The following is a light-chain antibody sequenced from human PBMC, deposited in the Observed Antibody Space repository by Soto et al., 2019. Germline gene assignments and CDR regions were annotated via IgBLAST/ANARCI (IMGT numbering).Light chain of an antibody. CDR2: DAS. CDR1: QSVNSY. CDR3: QQRSNWPLT. V-gene: IGKV3-11*01. Sequence: EIVLTQSPANLSLSPGERATLSCRASQSVNSYLAWYQQKPGQAPRLLIYDASNRATGIPARFSGSGSGTDFTLTISSLEPEDFAVYYCQQRSNWPLTFGGGTKVDIK. J-gene: IGKJ4*01.